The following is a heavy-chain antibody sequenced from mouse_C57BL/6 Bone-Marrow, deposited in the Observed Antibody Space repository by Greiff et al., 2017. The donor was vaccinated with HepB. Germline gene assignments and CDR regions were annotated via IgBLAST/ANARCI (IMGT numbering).Heavy chain of an antibody. CDR3: ARNAYYSNYGRVWFAY. J-gene: IGHJ3*01. CDR2: IRNKANGYTT. Sequence: EVKLMESGGGLVQPGGSLSLSCAASGFTFTDYYMSWVRQPPGKALEWLGFIRNKANGYTTEYSASVKGRFTISRDNSQSILYLQMNALRAEDSATYYCARNAYYSNYGRVWFAYWGQGTLVTVSA. D-gene: IGHD2-5*01. CDR1: GFTFTDYY. V-gene: IGHV7-3*01.